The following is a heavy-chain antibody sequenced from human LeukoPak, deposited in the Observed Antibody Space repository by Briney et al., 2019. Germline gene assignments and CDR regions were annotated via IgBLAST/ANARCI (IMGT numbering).Heavy chain of an antibody. J-gene: IGHJ4*02. Sequence: ASVKVSCKVSGYTLTESSMHWVRQAPGKGLEWMGGFDPEDGETIYAQKFQGRVTMTEDTSTDTAYMELSSLRSEDTAVYYCATRHDYGDYVSYYFDYWGQGTLVTVSS. CDR3: ATRHDYGDYVSYYFDY. CDR1: GYTLTESS. CDR2: FDPEDGET. D-gene: IGHD4-17*01. V-gene: IGHV1-24*01.